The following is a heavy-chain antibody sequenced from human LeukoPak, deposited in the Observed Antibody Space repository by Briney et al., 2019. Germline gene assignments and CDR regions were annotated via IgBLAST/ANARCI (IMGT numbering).Heavy chain of an antibody. Sequence: PGGSLRLSCAAYGFTFSSNAMTWVRQAPGKGLEWVSAISDTGGSTYDADSVKGRFTISRDNSENTLYLQMNSLRAEDTAVYYCAKDTSIGRYCTNGVCSPFDYWGQGTLVTVSS. CDR3: AKDTSIGRYCTNGVCSPFDY. CDR2: ISDTGGST. J-gene: IGHJ4*02. D-gene: IGHD2-8*01. V-gene: IGHV3-23*01. CDR1: GFTFSSNA.